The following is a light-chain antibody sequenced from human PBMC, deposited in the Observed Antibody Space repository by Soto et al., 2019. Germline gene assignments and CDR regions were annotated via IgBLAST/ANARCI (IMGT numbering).Light chain of an antibody. V-gene: IGKV3-20*01. CDR2: GAS. CDR3: QQYASSPPT. J-gene: IGKJ4*01. Sequence: EIVLTHSPGTLSLSPGERATLSCRASQSVSRSYLAWYQQKPGQPPRLLIYGASNRATGIPDRFSGSGSGTDFTLTIDRLEPEEFAVYYCQQYASSPPTFGGGTKVEIK. CDR1: QSVSRSY.